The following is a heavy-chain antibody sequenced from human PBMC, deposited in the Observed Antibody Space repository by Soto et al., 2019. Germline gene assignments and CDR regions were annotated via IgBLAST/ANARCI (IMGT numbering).Heavy chain of an antibody. CDR3: ARAYSSGWYWFDP. Sequence: SETLSLTCVVHGGSFSGYYWSWIRQPPGKGLEWIGETDHSGSTNYNPSLRGRVTISVDTSKNQFSLRLNSVTAADTAVYYCARAYSSGWYWFDPWGQGTLVTVSS. CDR1: GGSFSGYY. CDR2: TDHSGST. D-gene: IGHD6-19*01. J-gene: IGHJ5*02. V-gene: IGHV4-34*01.